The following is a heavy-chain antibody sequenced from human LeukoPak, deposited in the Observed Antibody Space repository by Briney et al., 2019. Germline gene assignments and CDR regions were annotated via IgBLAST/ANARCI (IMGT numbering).Heavy chain of an antibody. CDR1: GYTFTDHY. CDR2: VDPEDGET. Sequence: ASVKVSCKVSGYTFTDHYMHWVQQAPGKGLEWMGLVDPEDGETIYAEKFQGRVTITADTSTDTAYMELSSLRSEDTAVYYCATGLYGDLTLFDYWGQGTLVTVSS. CDR3: ATGLYGDLTLFDY. J-gene: IGHJ4*02. D-gene: IGHD4-17*01. V-gene: IGHV1-69-2*01.